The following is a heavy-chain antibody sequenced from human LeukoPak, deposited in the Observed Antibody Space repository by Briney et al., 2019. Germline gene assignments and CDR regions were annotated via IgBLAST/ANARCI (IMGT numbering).Heavy chain of an antibody. CDR2: INPNTGDT. CDR1: GYTFTSYA. J-gene: IGHJ3*02. V-gene: IGHV1-2*02. CDR3: ARRQLLWFGESGAFDI. Sequence: GASVKVSCKTSGYTFTSYAISWVRQAPGQGLECMGWINPNTGDTNYAQKFQGRVTMTWDTSSSTAYMELSRLRSDDTAVYYCARRQLLWFGESGAFDIWGQGTMVTVSS. D-gene: IGHD3-10*01.